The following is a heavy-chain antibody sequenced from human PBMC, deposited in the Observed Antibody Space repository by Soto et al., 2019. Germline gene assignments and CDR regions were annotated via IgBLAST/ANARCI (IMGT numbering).Heavy chain of an antibody. CDR3: ARFKDSGRYYDYYYGMDV. CDR1: GGTFSSYA. D-gene: IGHD1-26*01. CDR2: IIPIFGTA. V-gene: IGHV1-69*06. J-gene: IGHJ6*02. Sequence: ASVKVSCKASGGTFSSYAISWVRQAPGQGLEWMGGIIPIFGTANYAQKFQGRVTITADKSTSTAYMELSSLRSEDTAVYYCARFKDSGRYYDYYYGMDVWGQGTTVTVSS.